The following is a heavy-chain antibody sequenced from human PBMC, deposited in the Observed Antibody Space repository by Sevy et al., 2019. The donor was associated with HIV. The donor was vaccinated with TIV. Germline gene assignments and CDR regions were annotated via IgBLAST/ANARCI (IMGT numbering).Heavy chain of an antibody. V-gene: IGHV3-15*01. D-gene: IGHD3-22*01. CDR1: GFTFSNAW. CDR3: TTDVPYYHDSSGYYYVQYFQH. J-gene: IGHJ1*01. Sequence: GGSLRLSCAASGFTFSNAWMSWVRQAPGKGLEWVGRIKSKTDGGTTDYAAPVKGRFTISRDDSKNTLYLQMNSLKTEDTAVYYCTTDVPYYHDSSGYYYVQYFQHWGQGTLVTVSS. CDR2: IKSKTDGGTT.